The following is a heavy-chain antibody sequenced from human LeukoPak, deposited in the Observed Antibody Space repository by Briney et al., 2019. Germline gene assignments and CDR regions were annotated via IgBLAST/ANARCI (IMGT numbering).Heavy chain of an antibody. CDR1: GFTFSDYA. CDR3: ARDYWWNYDY. CDR2: ISKDGSDK. D-gene: IGHD1-7*01. J-gene: IGHJ4*02. V-gene: IGHV3-30-3*01. Sequence: GGSLRLSCAASGFTFSDYAMHWVRQAPGKGLEWVAIISKDGSDKYYPGSVRGRFTISRDNSKNTIYLQMDSLRAEDTAIYYCARDYWWNYDYWGQGTLVTVSS.